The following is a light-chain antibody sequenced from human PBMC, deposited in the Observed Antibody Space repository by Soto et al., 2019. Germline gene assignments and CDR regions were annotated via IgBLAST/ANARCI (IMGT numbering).Light chain of an antibody. V-gene: IGLV2-14*01. CDR1: SSDVGGYNY. CDR2: DVS. CDR3: SSYTSSNTLHVL. Sequence: QSALTQPASVSGSPGQSITISCTGTSSDVGGYNYVSWYQQQPGKAPKLMIYDVSNRPSGVSNRFSGSKSGNTASLTISGLQAEDEADYCCSSYTSSNTLHVLFGGGTQLTVL. J-gene: IGLJ2*01.